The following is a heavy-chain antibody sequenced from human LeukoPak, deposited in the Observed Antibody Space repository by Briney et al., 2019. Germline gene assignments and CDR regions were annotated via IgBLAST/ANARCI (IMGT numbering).Heavy chain of an antibody. V-gene: IGHV3-11*01. Sequence: PGGSLRLSCEASGFSFNESYMTWIRQAPGKGLEWVAYISGRSFSMYYADSVKGRFTISRDNDKNSLYLHMSGLKAEDTAVYFCARGKRRDDRWGRGTLVTVYS. CDR2: ISGRSFSM. D-gene: IGHD5-24*01. CDR1: GFSFNESY. J-gene: IGHJ4*02. CDR3: ARGKRRDDR.